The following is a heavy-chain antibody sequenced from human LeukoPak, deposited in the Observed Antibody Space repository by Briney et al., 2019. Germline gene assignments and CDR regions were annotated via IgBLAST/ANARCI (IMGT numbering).Heavy chain of an antibody. D-gene: IGHD2/OR15-2a*01. CDR3: AREPPESYYFDY. V-gene: IGHV1-46*01. CDR1: VYIFSNHY. J-gene: IGHJ4*02. CDR2: ISPSSGRA. Sequence: SVTVSCMTSVYIFSNHYIHWVRPAPGQGPEWMGIISPSSGRADYKQKFQGRVTMTSDMSTTTVYMELTTLGSDDTAVYFCAREPPESYYFDYWGKGTLVTVSS.